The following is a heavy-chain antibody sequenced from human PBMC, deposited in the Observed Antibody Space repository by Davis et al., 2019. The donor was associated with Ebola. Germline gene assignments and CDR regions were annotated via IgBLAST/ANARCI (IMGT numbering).Heavy chain of an antibody. J-gene: IGHJ4*02. CDR1: GYNFATYW. V-gene: IGHV5-51*01. D-gene: IGHD4/OR15-4a*01. Sequence: GESLKISCKGSGYNFATYWIGWVRQMPGKGLEWMGIIYPGDSDTRYSPSFQGQVTISADKSISTAYLQWSSLKASDTAIYYCARQASLYGAIDYWGQGTLITVSS. CDR2: IYPGDSDT. CDR3: ARQASLYGAIDY.